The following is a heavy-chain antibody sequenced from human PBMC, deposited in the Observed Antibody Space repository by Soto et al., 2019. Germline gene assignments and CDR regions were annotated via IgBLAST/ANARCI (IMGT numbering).Heavy chain of an antibody. CDR3: ARSTDSSFDY. CDR2: TYYRSKWYN. J-gene: IGHJ4*02. V-gene: IGHV6-1*01. CDR1: GDSVSSNSAA. Sequence: QVQLQQSGPGLVKPSQTLSLTCAMSGDSVSSNSAAWNWIRQSPSRGLEWLGRTYYRSKWYNDYAVSMKHRIPLNPDTSKNQFSLLLNSVTPEDTAVYYCARSTDSSFDYWGQGTLVTVSS. D-gene: IGHD6-13*01.